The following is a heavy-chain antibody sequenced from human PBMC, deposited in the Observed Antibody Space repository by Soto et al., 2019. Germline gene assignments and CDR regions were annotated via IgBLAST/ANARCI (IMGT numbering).Heavy chain of an antibody. Sequence: QVQLVQSGAEEKKPGASVKVSCKASGYTFTSYAMHWVRQAPGQRLEWMGWINGGNGNTKYSQQFQGRVTITRDTSASTAYMELSSLRSADTALYSWARVSGWYHLDYWGQGTLVTVSS. J-gene: IGHJ4*02. CDR3: ARVSGWYHLDY. CDR2: INGGNGNT. D-gene: IGHD6-19*01. V-gene: IGHV1-3*05. CDR1: GYTFTSYA.